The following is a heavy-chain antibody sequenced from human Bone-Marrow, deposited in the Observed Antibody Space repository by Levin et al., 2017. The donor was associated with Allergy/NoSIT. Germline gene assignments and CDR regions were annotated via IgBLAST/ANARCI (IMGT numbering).Heavy chain of an antibody. V-gene: IGHV3-53*01. CDR1: EFTVRTNY. Sequence: VASVKVSCAPSEFTVRTNYMSWVRQASGKGLEWVSVIYGGNSTYYADSVKGRFTVSRDTSHNTVYLQMRSLRAEDTGVYYCATARVPTPGYFDYWGQGVLVTVSP. CDR3: ATARVPTPGYFDY. J-gene: IGHJ4*02. CDR2: IYGGNST. D-gene: IGHD3-10*01.